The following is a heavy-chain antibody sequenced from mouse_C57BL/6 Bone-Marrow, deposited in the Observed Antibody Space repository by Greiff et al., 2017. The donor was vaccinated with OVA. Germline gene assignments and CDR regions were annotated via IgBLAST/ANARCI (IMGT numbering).Heavy chain of an antibody. CDR3: GGLLQFAY. J-gene: IGHJ3*01. CDR2: IHPNSGGT. CDR1: GYTFTSYW. Sequence: QVQLQQPGAELVKPGASVKLSCTASGYTFTSYWMHWVKQRPGQGLEWIGMIHPNSGGTNYTEKFQSKATLTVDKSSSTAYMQLSSLTSEDSAVYYCGGLLQFAYWGKGTLVTVSA. V-gene: IGHV1-64*01. D-gene: IGHD2-13*01.